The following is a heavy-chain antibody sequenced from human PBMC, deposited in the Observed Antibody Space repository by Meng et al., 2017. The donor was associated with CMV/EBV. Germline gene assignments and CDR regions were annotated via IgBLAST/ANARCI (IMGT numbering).Heavy chain of an antibody. D-gene: IGHD3-3*01. V-gene: IGHV3-13*01. CDR2: IGTAGDT. J-gene: IGHJ6*02. CDR3: VKGKGYDFWSGYYLYYYYYYGMDV. Sequence: GESLKISCAASGFTFSSYDMHWVRQATGKGLELVSAIGTAGDTYYPGSVKGRFTISRENAKNSLYLQMNSLRAGDTAVYYCVKGKGYDFWSGYYLYYYYYYGMDVWGQGTTVTVSS. CDR1: GFTFSSYD.